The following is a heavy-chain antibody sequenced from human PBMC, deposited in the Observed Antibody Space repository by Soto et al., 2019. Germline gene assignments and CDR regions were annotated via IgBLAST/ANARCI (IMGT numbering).Heavy chain of an antibody. V-gene: IGHV3-74*01. Sequence: EEQLVESGGGLVQPGGSLRLSCAASGFTFSNYWMHWVRQAPGKGLVWVAQINSDGSNTNYADSVKGRFTISRDNAKNTLYLQMRSLRAEDKAVYYGVKDVLLYLQHWGQGTLVTVSS. CDR2: INSDGSNT. J-gene: IGHJ1*01. D-gene: IGHD2-8*02. CDR1: GFTFSNYW. CDR3: VKDVLLYLQH.